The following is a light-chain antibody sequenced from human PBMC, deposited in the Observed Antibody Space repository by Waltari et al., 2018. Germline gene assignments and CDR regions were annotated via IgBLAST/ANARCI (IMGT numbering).Light chain of an antibody. Sequence: RAIHGVRRSVSWYQKKPSQTARLLIYGASTRTACIPDRFSVSGSVTDFSLTISRLEPDDFTVYSCQHYLRLPVTFGQGTTVEI. CDR1: HGVRRS. J-gene: IGKJ1*01. V-gene: IGKV3-20*01. CDR2: GAS. CDR3: QHYLRLPVT.